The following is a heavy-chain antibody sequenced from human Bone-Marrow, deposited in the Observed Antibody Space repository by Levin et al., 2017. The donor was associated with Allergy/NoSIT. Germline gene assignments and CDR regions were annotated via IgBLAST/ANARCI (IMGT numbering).Heavy chain of an antibody. CDR1: GFAFNNVW. V-gene: IGHV3-15*01. Sequence: KAGGSLRLSCAASGFAFNNVWMSWVRQAPGKGLEWVGRMKSFTDGGTTDYAAPVKGRFTISRDDSKNTLYLQMNSLKTEDTAVYYCATMMPADDYYFYSMDVWGKGTPVTVSS. D-gene: IGHD2-2*01. J-gene: IGHJ6*03. CDR2: MKSFTDGGTT. CDR3: ATMMPADDYYFYSMDV.